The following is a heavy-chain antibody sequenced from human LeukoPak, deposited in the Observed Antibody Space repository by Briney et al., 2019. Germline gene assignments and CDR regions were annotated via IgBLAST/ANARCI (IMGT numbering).Heavy chain of an antibody. J-gene: IGHJ6*02. V-gene: IGHV4-34*01. D-gene: IGHD4-17*01. Sequence: SETLSLTCAVYGGSFSGYYWSWIRQPPGKGLEWIREINHSGSTNYNPSLKSRVTISVDTSKNQFSLKLSSVTAADTAVYYCARGYGYFGYYYYGMDVWGQGTTVTVSS. CDR1: GGSFSGYY. CDR3: ARGYGYFGYYYYGMDV. CDR2: INHSGST.